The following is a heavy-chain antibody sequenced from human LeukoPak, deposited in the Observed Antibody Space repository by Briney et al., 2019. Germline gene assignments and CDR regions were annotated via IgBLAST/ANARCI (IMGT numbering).Heavy chain of an antibody. Sequence: PSETLSLTCTVSGGSISSGGYYWSWIRQPPGKGLEWIGYIYHSGSTYYNPSLKSRVTISVDRSKNQFSLKLSSVTAADTAVYYCARVGATRSNRESPIYYFDYWGQGTLVTVSS. D-gene: IGHD1-26*01. J-gene: IGHJ4*02. CDR3: ARVGATRSNRESPIYYFDY. V-gene: IGHV4-30-2*01. CDR2: IYHSGST. CDR1: GGSISSGGYY.